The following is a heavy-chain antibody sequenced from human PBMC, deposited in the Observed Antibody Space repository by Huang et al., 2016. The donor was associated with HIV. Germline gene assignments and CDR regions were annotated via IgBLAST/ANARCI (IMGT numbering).Heavy chain of an antibody. CDR2: ISYDGRSD. J-gene: IGHJ5*02. CDR1: GFIFSNFG. D-gene: IGHD2-15*01. CDR3: AKESRWFSDFDQ. Sequence: QVQLVESGGGVVQPGTSLGLSCEASGFIFSNFGMHWVRQAPGKGREWVAVISYDGRSDRYSDSGKGRFTISRDNDKNTLSLEMNRLRHDDTAVYYCAKESRWFSDFDQWGQGTLVTVSS. V-gene: IGHV3-30*18.